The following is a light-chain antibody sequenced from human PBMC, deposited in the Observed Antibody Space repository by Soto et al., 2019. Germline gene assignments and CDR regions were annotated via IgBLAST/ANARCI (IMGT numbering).Light chain of an antibody. V-gene: IGLV2-14*01. CDR2: DVT. CDR3: SSYTSSSTLKV. J-gene: IGLJ3*02. Sequence: QSALTQPASVSGSPGQSITISCTGTSSDVGGYNYVSWYQQHLGKAPKLMIYDVTNRPSGVSNRFSGSKSDNTASLTISGLQAEDEADYYCSSYTSSSTLKVFGGGTKLTVL. CDR1: SSDVGGYNY.